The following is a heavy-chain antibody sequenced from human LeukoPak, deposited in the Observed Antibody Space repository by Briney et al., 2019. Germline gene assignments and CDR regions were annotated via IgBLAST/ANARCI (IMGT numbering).Heavy chain of an antibody. CDR2: IWYDGSNN. J-gene: IGHJ4*02. D-gene: IGHD2-2*01. CDR1: GFTFSSYG. Sequence: GGSLRLSCAASGFTFSSYGMHWVRQAPGKGLEWVALIWYDGSNNYYADSVKGRFTISRDNSKNTLYLQMNSLRAEDTAVYYCATSKNIPAVGNYYFDYWGQGTLVTVSS. CDR3: ATSKNIPAVGNYYFDY. V-gene: IGHV3-33*08.